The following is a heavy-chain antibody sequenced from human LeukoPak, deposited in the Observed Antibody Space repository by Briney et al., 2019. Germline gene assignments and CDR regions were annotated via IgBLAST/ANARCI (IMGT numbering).Heavy chain of an antibody. D-gene: IGHD3-22*01. J-gene: IGHJ4*02. V-gene: IGHV3-64*04. CDR2: ISSNGGST. CDR1: GFTFSSYA. Sequence: GGSLRLSCSASGFTFSSYAMHWVRQAPGKGLEYVSAISSNGGSTYYADSVKGRFTISRDNSKNTLYLQMNSLRAEDTAVYYCARAGKVVTSFFDYWGQGTLVTVSS. CDR3: ARAGKVVTSFFDY.